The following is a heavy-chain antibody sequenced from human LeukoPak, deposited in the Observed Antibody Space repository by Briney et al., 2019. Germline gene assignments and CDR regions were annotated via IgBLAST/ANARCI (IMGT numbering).Heavy chain of an antibody. D-gene: IGHD1-26*01. V-gene: IGHV3-53*01. CDR2: IYSGGST. CDR3: AKDPVGPYGRVFDY. Sequence: PGGSLRLSCAASGFTVSSNYMSWVRQAPGKGLEWVSVIYSGGSTYYADSVKGRFTISRDNAKNSLYLQMNSLRAEDTAVYYCAKDPVGPYGRVFDYWGQGTLVTVSS. CDR1: GFTVSSNY. J-gene: IGHJ4*02.